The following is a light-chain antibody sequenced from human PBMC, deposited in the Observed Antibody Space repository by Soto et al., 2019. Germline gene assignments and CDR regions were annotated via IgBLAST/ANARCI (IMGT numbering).Light chain of an antibody. CDR2: WAS. CDR3: QQYYSTPRRETWT. CDR1: QSVLYSSNNKNY. Sequence: DIVMTQSPDSLAVSLGERATINCKSSQSVLYSSNNKNYLAWYQQKPGQPPKLLIYWASTRESGVPDRFSGSGSGTDFTLTISSLQAEDVAVYYCQQYYSTPRRETWTFGQGTKVEIK. V-gene: IGKV4-1*01. J-gene: IGKJ1*01.